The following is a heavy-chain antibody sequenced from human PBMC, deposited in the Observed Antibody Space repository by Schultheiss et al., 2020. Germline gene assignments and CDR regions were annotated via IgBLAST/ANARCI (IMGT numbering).Heavy chain of an antibody. Sequence: GGSLRLSCTASGFTFGDYAMSWVRQAPGKGLEWVSTIDSSGDNTYYADSVKGRFSISRDNSNNTLFLQMNTLRANDTALYYCARGTVATTFDYWGQGTLVTVSS. J-gene: IGHJ4*02. CDR2: IDSSGDNT. D-gene: IGHD5-12*01. CDR3: ARGTVATTFDY. CDR1: GFTFGDYA. V-gene: IGHV3-23*01.